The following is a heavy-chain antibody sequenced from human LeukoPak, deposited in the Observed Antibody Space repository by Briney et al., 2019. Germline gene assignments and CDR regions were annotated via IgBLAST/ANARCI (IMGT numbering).Heavy chain of an antibody. V-gene: IGHV3-30-3*01. D-gene: IGHD3-10*01. J-gene: IGHJ4*02. CDR3: ARDKDYYGSGNYYFDY. CDR2: ISYDGSNK. Sequence: GGSLRLSCAASGFTFSSYAMHWVRQAPGKGLEWVAVISYDGSNKYYADSVKGRFTISRDNSKNTLYLQMNSLRAEDTAVYYCARDKDYYGSGNYYFDYWGQGTLVTVSS. CDR1: GFTFSSYA.